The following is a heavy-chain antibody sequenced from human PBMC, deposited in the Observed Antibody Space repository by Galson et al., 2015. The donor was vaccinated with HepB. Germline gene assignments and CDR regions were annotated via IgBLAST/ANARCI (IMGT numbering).Heavy chain of an antibody. V-gene: IGHV3-74*01. Sequence: SLRLSCAASGFTFSSYWMHWVRQAPGKGLVWVSRSNSDGSSTSYADSVKGRFTISRDNAKNTLYLQMNSLRAEDTAVYYCARILLIVGATRRDWYFDLWGRGTLVTVSS. D-gene: IGHD1-26*01. CDR2: SNSDGSST. J-gene: IGHJ2*01. CDR1: GFTFSSYW. CDR3: ARILLIVGATRRDWYFDL.